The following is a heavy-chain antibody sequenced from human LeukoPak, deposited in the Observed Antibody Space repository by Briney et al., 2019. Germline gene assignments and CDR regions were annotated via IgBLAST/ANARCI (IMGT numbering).Heavy chain of an antibody. V-gene: IGHV3-21*01. CDR3: AREGEMANFRYYMDV. CDR2: ISTSSDYI. J-gene: IGHJ6*03. D-gene: IGHD5-24*01. CDR1: GFIFNAYM. Sequence: PGGSLRLSCTASGFIFNAYMMDCVRHAPGKGLEGVSSISTSSDYIHYADSVKGRFSTSRDNSKNSVFLQINSLRAEDTAVYYCAREGEMANFRYYMDVWGKGTTVIVSS.